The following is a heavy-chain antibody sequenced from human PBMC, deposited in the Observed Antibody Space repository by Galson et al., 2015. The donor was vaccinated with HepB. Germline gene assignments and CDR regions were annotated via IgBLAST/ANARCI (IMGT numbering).Heavy chain of an antibody. V-gene: IGHV6-1*01. CDR2: TYYRSKWYN. D-gene: IGHD1-26*01. CDR3: ARAAVGASSNWFDP. J-gene: IGHJ5*02. Sequence: CAISGDSVSSNSAAWNWIRQSPSRGLEWLGRTYYRSKWYNDYAVSVKSRITIDPDTSKNQFSLQLNSVTPEDTAVYYCARAAVGASSNWFDPWGQGTLVTVSP. CDR1: GDSVSSNSAA.